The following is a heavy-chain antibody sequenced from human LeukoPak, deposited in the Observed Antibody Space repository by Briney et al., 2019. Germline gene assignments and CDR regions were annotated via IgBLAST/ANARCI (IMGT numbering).Heavy chain of an antibody. CDR2: IYPGDSDT. V-gene: IGHV5-51*01. CDR3: ARRHPSGWGELDY. CDR1: GYSFTSYW. J-gene: IGHJ4*02. D-gene: IGHD6-19*01. Sequence: GASLQISCKGSGYSFTSYWIGWVRQLPGKGLEWMGIIYPGDSDTRYSPSFQGQVTISADKSISTAYLQWSSLKASDTAMYYCARRHPSGWGELDYWGQGTLVTVSS.